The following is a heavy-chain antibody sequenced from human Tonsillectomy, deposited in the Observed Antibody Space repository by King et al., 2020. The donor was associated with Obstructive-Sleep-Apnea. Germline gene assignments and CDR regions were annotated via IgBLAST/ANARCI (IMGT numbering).Heavy chain of an antibody. V-gene: IGHV4-59*08. Sequence: QLQESGPGLVKPSETLSLTCTVSGGSISSYYWSWIRQPPGKGLEWIGYIYYSGSTNYNPSLKSRVTISVDTSKNQFSLTLSSVTAADTAVYYCARPRRATSGAFDIWGQGTMVTVSS. CDR1: GGSISSYY. CDR3: ARPRRATSGAFDI. D-gene: IGHD5-12*01. CDR2: IYYSGST. J-gene: IGHJ3*02.